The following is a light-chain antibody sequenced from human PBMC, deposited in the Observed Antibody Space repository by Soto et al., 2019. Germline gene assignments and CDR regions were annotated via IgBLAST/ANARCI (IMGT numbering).Light chain of an antibody. CDR3: QSYDNSLGGVV. Sequence: QSVLTQPPSVSRAPGQRVTISCTGSSSNIGAGYDVHWYQQLPGTAPKLLIYSNSDRPSGVPDRFSGSKSRTSASLAITGLLAGDEAHYYCQSYDNSLGGVVFGGGTKLTVL. V-gene: IGLV1-40*01. CDR1: SSNIGAGYD. J-gene: IGLJ3*02. CDR2: SNS.